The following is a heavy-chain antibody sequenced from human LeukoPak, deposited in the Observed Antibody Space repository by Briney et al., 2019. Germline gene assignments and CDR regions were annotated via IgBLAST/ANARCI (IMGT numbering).Heavy chain of an antibody. CDR3: ASAPMGIVVVPAANH. CDR1: GYTFTGYY. V-gene: IGHV1-2*02. CDR2: INPNSGGT. D-gene: IGHD2-2*01. Sequence: ASVQVSCKASGYTFTGYYMHWVRQAPGQGREWMGWINPNSGGTNYAQKFQGRVTMTRDTSISTAYMELSRLRSDDTAVYYCASAPMGIVVVPAANHWGQGTLVTVSS. J-gene: IGHJ5*02.